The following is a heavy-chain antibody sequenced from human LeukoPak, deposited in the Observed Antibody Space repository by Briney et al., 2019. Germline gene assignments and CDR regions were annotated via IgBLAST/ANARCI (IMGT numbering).Heavy chain of an antibody. V-gene: IGHV4-34*01. D-gene: IGHD4-17*01. CDR1: GGSFSGYY. CDR3: ARGLNRNDYGDYGY. Sequence: SETLSLTCAVYGGSFSGYYWSWICQPPGKGLEWIGETSHSGGTNYNPSLESRVTISVDTSKKQFSLRLTSVTAADTAVYYCARGLNRNDYGDYGYWGQGTLVTVSS. CDR2: TSHSGGT. J-gene: IGHJ4*02.